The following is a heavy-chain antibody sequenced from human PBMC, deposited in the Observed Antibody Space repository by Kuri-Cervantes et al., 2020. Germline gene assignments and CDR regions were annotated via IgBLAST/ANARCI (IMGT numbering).Heavy chain of an antibody. CDR2: IYSGGST. V-gene: IGHV3-53*01. CDR3: ARMGMGPVMVRGVRSHYYFDY. CDR1: GFTFSSYA. Sequence: GGSLRLSCAASGFTFSSYAMSWVRQAPGKGLERVSVIYSGGSTYYADSVKGRFTISRDNSKNTLYLQMNSLRAEDTAVYCCARMGMGPVMVRGVRSHYYFDYWGQGTLVTVSS. J-gene: IGHJ4*02. D-gene: IGHD3-10*01.